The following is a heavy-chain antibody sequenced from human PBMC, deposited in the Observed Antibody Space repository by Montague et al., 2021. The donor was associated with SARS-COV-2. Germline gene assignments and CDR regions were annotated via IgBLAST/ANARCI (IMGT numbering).Heavy chain of an antibody. CDR1: GGSITGFS. CDR3: ARTPTRPLSLDS. V-gene: IGHV4-4*07. Sequence: SETLSLTCAVSGGSITGFSWSWVRQPAGKGLEWIGRVTTSGTTNYSPSLRSRVTMSVDTSKNQFSLNLISVTAADTAIYYCARTPTRPLSLDSWGQGTLVTVSS. J-gene: IGHJ4*02. CDR2: VTTSGTT. D-gene: IGHD6-6*01.